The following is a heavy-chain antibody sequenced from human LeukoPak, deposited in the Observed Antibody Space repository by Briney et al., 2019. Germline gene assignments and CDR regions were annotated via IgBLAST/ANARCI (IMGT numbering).Heavy chain of an antibody. CDR2: MRGSGGRT. CDR1: GFTYSTNA. Sequence: AGSLCLSCLVSGFTYSTNAMSWGCQAQGAGMGRDSFMRGSGGRTYYANPAMGRFTISRDNSKNTVYLQMNSLRAEDSATYYCAKDSSGIVVARAAYYMDVWSKGTTVTISS. J-gene: IGHJ6*03. D-gene: IGHD3-22*01. CDR3: AKDSSGIVVARAAYYMDV. V-gene: IGHV3-23*01.